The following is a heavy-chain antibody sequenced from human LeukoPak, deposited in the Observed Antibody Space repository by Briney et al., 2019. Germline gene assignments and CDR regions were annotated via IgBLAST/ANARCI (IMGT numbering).Heavy chain of an antibody. D-gene: IGHD3-10*01. J-gene: IGHJ6*03. V-gene: IGHV5-51*01. CDR1: GYSFTSYW. Sequence: GESLKISCKGSGYSFTSYWIGWVRQMPGKGLEWMGIIYPGDPDTRYSPSFQGQVTISADKSISTAYLQWSSLKASDTAMYYCARLYGSGSYYLYYCYYMDVWGKGTTVTVSS. CDR2: IYPGDPDT. CDR3: ARLYGSGSYYLYYCYYMDV.